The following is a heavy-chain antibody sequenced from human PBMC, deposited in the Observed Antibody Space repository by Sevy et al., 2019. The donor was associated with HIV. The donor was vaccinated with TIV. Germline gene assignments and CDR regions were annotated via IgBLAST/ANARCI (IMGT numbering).Heavy chain of an antibody. CDR3: ARHRDYYDSSGYGTFDP. CDR2: MNPNTGNT. V-gene: IGHV1-8*01. J-gene: IGHJ5*02. Sequence: ASVKVSCKASGYTFTSYDINWVRQASGQGLEWMGWMNPNTGNTGYAQKFQGRVTMTGNTSISKAYMELSSLRSEDTAVYYCARHRDYYDSSGYGTFDPWGQGTLVTVSS. CDR1: GYTFTSYD. D-gene: IGHD3-22*01.